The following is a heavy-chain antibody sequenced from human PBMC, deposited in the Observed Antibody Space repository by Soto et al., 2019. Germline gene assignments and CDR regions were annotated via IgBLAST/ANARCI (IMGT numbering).Heavy chain of an antibody. CDR3: VRDDLGVGMDY. CDR1: GFTFSSSW. CDR2: IDTDGSST. Sequence: EVPLVESGGGLVQPGETLRLSCAASGFTFSSSWIHWVRQAPGKGLVWVEHIDTDGSSTSYADSVKGQITISRDNAKNKLYLHMSSVRAEYMAVYCCVRDDLGVGMDYWGLGTIVTVAS. V-gene: IGHV3-74*01. J-gene: IGHJ4*02. D-gene: IGHD1-26*01.